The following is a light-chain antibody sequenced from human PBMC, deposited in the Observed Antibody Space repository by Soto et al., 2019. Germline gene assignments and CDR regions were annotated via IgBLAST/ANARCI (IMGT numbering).Light chain of an antibody. Sequence: DIQITQSPSTLSASVGDRVTITCRASQSISNWLAWYQQKPGKAPKLLIYKASSLESGVPSRFSGSGSGTEFTLTISSLQPDDFATYYCQQYNSYSWTFGQWTRWKSN. V-gene: IGKV1-5*03. J-gene: IGKJ1*01. CDR3: QQYNSYSWT. CDR2: KAS. CDR1: QSISNW.